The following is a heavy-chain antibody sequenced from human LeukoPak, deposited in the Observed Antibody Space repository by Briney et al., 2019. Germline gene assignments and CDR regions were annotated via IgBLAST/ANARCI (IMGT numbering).Heavy chain of an antibody. Sequence: PGGSLRLSCAASGFTFSSYGMHWVRQAPGKGLEWVAFIRYDGSNKYYADSVKGRFTISRDNSKNTLYLQMNSLRAEDTAVYYCARDPKIWQQWLGWFDPWGQGTLVTVSS. CDR3: ARDPKIWQQWLGWFDP. V-gene: IGHV3-30*02. CDR2: IRYDGSNK. J-gene: IGHJ5*02. CDR1: GFTFSSYG. D-gene: IGHD6-19*01.